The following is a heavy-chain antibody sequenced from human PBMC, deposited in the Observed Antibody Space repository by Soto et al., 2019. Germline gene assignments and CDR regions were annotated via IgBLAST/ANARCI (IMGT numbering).Heavy chain of an antibody. J-gene: IGHJ4*02. Sequence: GGSLRLSCAASGFTFSSYGMHWVRQAPGKGLEWVAVISYDGSNKYYADSVKGRFTISRDNSKNTLYLQMNSLRAGDTAVYYCAKDLGGDYVFDYWGQGTLVTVSS. CDR2: ISYDGSNK. V-gene: IGHV3-30*18. D-gene: IGHD4-17*01. CDR3: AKDLGGDYVFDY. CDR1: GFTFSSYG.